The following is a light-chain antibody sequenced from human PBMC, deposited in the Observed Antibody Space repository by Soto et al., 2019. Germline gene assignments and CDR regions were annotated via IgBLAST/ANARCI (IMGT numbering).Light chain of an antibody. Sequence: IVMTQSPATLSVSPGERATLSCRASQSVSSNLAWYQHKPGQAPRLLIYGASTRATGIPARFSGSGSGTEFTLIISSLQSEDSALYYCQQYNNWPETFGQGTKVEI. CDR1: QSVSSN. V-gene: IGKV3-15*01. CDR3: QQYNNWPET. CDR2: GAS. J-gene: IGKJ1*01.